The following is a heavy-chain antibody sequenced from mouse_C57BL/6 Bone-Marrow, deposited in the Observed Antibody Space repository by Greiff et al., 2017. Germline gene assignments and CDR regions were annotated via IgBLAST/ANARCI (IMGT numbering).Heavy chain of an antibody. CDR2: IDPSDSYT. Sequence: QVHVKQPGAELVRPGTSVKLSCKASGYTFTSYWMHWVKQRPGQGLEWIGVIDPSDSYTNYNQKFKGKATLTVDTSSSTAYMQLSSLTSEDSAVYYCANLLRYWYFDVWGTGTTVTVAS. CDR3: ANLLRYWYFDV. D-gene: IGHD1-1*01. V-gene: IGHV1-59*01. J-gene: IGHJ1*03. CDR1: GYTFTSYW.